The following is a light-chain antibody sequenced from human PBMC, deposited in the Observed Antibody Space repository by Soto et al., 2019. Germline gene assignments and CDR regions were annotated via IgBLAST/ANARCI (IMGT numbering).Light chain of an antibody. V-gene: IGLV2-14*01. Sequence: QAVLTQPACVSLSPGQSITISCTGTSSDVGGYDYVSWYQQHPLKAPKLIIYEVTNRPSGVSSRFSGSKSGNTASLTISGLQAEDEADYYCCSYTGSSGDVFGTGTKVTVL. CDR1: SSDVGGYDY. CDR2: EVT. J-gene: IGLJ1*01. CDR3: CSYTGSSGDV.